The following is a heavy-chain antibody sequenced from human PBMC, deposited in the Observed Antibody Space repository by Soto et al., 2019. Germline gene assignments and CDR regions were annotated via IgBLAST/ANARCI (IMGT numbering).Heavy chain of an antibody. D-gene: IGHD4-4*01. CDR1: GFSLSTSGVG. J-gene: IGHJ6*02. V-gene: IGHV2-5*01. CDR2: IYWNDDK. CDR3: EQRGHNSKNEVYYYYYGMDV. Sequence: SGPTLVNPTQTLTLTCTFSGFSLSTSGVGVGWIRQPPGKALEWLALIYWNDDKRYSPSLKSRLTITKDTSKNQVALTMTNMDNLDTDKYYCEQRGHNSKNEVYYYYYGMDVWGQGNTVTVSS.